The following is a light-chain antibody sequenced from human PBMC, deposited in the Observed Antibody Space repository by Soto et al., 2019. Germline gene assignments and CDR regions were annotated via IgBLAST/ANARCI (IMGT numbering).Light chain of an antibody. J-gene: IGKJ2*01. CDR1: QSISSW. CDR2: DAS. CDR3: QQYNSYPMYT. Sequence: DIQLTQSPSTLSASVGDRVTITCRASQSISSWLAWYQQKPGKAPKLLIYDASILESGVPSRFSGSGSGTEFTLTISSLQPDDFATYYCQQYNSYPMYTFGQGTKLEIK. V-gene: IGKV1-5*01.